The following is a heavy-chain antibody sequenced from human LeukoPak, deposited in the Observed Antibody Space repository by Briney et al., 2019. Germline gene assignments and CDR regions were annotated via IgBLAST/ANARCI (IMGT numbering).Heavy chain of an antibody. J-gene: IGHJ4*02. V-gene: IGHV3-48*03. CDR3: ALLAVASDFDY. CDR2: IASSGTTI. CDR1: GFPFSIYE. D-gene: IGHD6-19*01. Sequence: GGSLRLSCAGSGFPFSIYEMNWVRQAPGKGLEWVSNIASSGTTIYYADSVKGRFSISRDNAKSSLYLQMNSLRVEDTAVYYCALLAVASDFDYWGQGALVTVSS.